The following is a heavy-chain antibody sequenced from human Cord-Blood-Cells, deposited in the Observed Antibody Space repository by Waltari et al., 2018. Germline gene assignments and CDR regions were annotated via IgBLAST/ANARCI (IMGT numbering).Heavy chain of an antibody. V-gene: IGHV4-39*01. CDR1: GGSISSSSYY. Sequence: QLQLQESGPGLVKPSETLSLTCTVSGGSISSSSYYWGWIRQPPGKGLEWIGSIYYSGSPYYNPALKSRVTISVDTSKNQFSLKLSSLTAADTAVYYCARQTIFGVVINLRGGFDPWGQGTLVTVSS. CDR3: ARQTIFGVVINLRGGFDP. CDR2: IYYSGSP. J-gene: IGHJ5*02. D-gene: IGHD3-3*01.